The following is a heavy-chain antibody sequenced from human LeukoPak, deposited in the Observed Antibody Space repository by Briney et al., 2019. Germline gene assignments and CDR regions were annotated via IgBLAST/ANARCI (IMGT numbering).Heavy chain of an antibody. CDR1: GFTVSSSY. CDR3: AKRGSQTGGFDY. V-gene: IGHV3-53*01. Sequence: PGGSLRLSCAASGFTVSSSYMYWVRQAPGKGLEWVSFFYRGEITYYAESVRGRFTISRDNSKNTLYLQMNSLRAEDTAVYYCAKRGSQTGGFDYWGQGTLVTVSS. CDR2: FYRGEIT. J-gene: IGHJ4*02. D-gene: IGHD1-14*01.